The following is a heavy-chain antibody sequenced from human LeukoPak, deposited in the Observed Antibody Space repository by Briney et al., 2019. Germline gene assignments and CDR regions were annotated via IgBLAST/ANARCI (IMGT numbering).Heavy chain of an antibody. V-gene: IGHV3-23*01. Sequence: GGSLSLSCAASGLPFSSYAMSWVRQAPGKGLEGVSAISGSGGSTYYADSVKGRFTISRDNSKNTLYLQMNSLRAEDTAVYYCAKGVDIVVVPAAMRWLRSFLYFDYWGQGTLVTVSS. CDR2: ISGSGGST. CDR1: GLPFSSYA. D-gene: IGHD2-2*03. CDR3: AKGVDIVVVPAAMRWLRSFLYFDY. J-gene: IGHJ4*02.